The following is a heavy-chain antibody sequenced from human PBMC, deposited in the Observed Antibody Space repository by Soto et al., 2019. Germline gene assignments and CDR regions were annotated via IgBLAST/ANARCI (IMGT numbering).Heavy chain of an antibody. CDR2: TYYRSKWYY. CDR3: ARGEQYSGRIFDY. D-gene: IGHD1-26*01. J-gene: IGHJ4*01. CDR1: GDSVSSNSAG. Sequence: SQTLSLTCAITGDSVSSNSAGWSWVRQSPSRGLEWLGRTYYRSKWYYEYAVSVRGRITINPDTSKNQYSLQLNSVTPEDTAVYFCARGEQYSGRIFDYWGQGTLVTVSS. V-gene: IGHV6-1*01.